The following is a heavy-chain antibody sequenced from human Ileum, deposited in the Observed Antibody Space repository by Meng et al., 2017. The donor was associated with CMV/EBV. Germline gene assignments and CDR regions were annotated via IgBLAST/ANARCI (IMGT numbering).Heavy chain of an antibody. V-gene: IGHV3-23*01. Sequence: VASGFNFNSYSMGWVRQAPGKGLEWVAGISGTGAKSYYADSVKGRSTISRDNSKNTLFLQMNGLRAEDTAVYYCAKDRYFEPAHFDDWGEGTLVTVSS. CDR2: ISGTGAKS. J-gene: IGHJ4*02. CDR1: GFNFNSYS. D-gene: IGHD3-9*01. CDR3: AKDRYFEPAHFDD.